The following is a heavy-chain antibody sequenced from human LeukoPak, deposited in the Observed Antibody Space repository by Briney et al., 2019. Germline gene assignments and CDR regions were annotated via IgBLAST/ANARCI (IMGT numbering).Heavy chain of an antibody. CDR1: GFTFSSYS. V-gene: IGHV3-21*01. CDR3: ARLVGGSEGY. Sequence: GGSLRLSCAASGFTFSSYSMNWVRQAPGKGREWVSSISSSSSYIYYADSVKGRFTISRDNAKNSLYLQMNSLRAEDTAVYYCARLVGGSEGYWGQGTLVTVSS. J-gene: IGHJ4*02. D-gene: IGHD2-15*01. CDR2: ISSSSSYI.